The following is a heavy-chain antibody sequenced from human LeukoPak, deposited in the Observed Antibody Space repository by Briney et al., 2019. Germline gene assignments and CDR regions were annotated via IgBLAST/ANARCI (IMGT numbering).Heavy chain of an antibody. D-gene: IGHD1-26*01. V-gene: IGHV1-46*01. CDR3: ARVWVGATKAGYGY. Sequence: GASVKVSFKASGYTFTSYYMHWVRQAPGQGLEWMGIISTSGGNIGYAQKFQGRIIMTRDTSTSTVYLDLSSLRSDDTAVYYCARVWVGATKAGYGYWGQGTLVTVSS. J-gene: IGHJ4*02. CDR2: ISTSGGNI. CDR1: GYTFTSYY.